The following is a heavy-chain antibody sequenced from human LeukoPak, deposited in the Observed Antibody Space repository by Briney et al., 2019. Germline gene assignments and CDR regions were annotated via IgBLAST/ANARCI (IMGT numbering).Heavy chain of an antibody. J-gene: IGHJ4*02. CDR2: ISGSGGST. D-gene: IGHD1-26*01. CDR3: ARHDGSSFIYYIDH. Sequence: PGGSLRLSCAASGFTFSSYAMSWVRQAPGKGLEWVSVISGSGGSTYYADSVKGRFTISRDNSKNTLYLQMNSLRAEDTAVYYCARHDGSSFIYYIDHWGQGALVTVSS. CDR1: GFTFSSYA. V-gene: IGHV3-23*01.